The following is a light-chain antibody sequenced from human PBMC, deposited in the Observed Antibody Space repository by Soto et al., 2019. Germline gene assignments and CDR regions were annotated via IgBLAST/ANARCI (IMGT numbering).Light chain of an antibody. CDR2: ATS. CDR3: LLAYAGVGEV. Sequence: QAVVTQEPSLTVSTGGTVTLTCGSSTGAVTSGHYPYWFQQKPGQAPRTLIYATSNRHSWAPARFSGSLLGGKAALTLSGAQPEDEADYYCLLAYAGVGEVFGGGTKLTVL. V-gene: IGLV7-46*01. J-gene: IGLJ2*01. CDR1: TGAVTSGHY.